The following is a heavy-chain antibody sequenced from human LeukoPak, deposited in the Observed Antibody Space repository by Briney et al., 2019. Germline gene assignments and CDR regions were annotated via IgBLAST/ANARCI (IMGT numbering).Heavy chain of an antibody. CDR1: GYSFTNNW. CDR2: IYPGDSNT. D-gene: IGHD2-15*01. J-gene: IGHJ5*02. CDR3: VRSPACSGGDCYPNWFDP. Sequence: GESLKISCKSSGYSFTNNWIGWVRQMPGKGLERMGIIYPGDSNTKYGPPFQGQVTISVDKSITTAYLQWSSLKASDTAMYYCVRSPACSGGDCYPNWFDPWGQGTLVTVSS. V-gene: IGHV5-51*01.